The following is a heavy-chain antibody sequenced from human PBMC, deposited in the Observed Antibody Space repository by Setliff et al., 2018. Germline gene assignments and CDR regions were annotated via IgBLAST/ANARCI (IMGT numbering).Heavy chain of an antibody. J-gene: IGHJ4*02. CDR1: GYTFTSYA. D-gene: IGHD5-12*01. CDR2: ISGYNGNT. Sequence: ASVKVSCKASGYTFTSYAVTWVRQAPGQGLEWMGGISGYNGNTNYAQNLQGRVTITTDPSSRTAYMELRSLRSDDAAVYYCARDTSTRSAASDPSFNFDFWGQGSLVTSP. CDR3: ARDTSTRSAASDPSFNFDF. V-gene: IGHV1-18*01.